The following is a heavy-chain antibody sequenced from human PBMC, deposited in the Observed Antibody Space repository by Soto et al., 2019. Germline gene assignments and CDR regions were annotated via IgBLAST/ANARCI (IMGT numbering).Heavy chain of an antibody. CDR1: GFTFSSYA. CDR2: ISGSGGST. V-gene: IGHV3-23*01. D-gene: IGHD3-3*01. CDR3: AKRYYDFWSGFHGGDY. J-gene: IGHJ4*02. Sequence: HPGGSLRLSCAASGFTFSSYAMSWVRQAPGKGLEWVSAISGSGGSTYYADSVKGRFTISRDNSKNTLYLQMNSLGAEDTAVYYCAKRYYDFWSGFHGGDYWGQGTLVTVSS.